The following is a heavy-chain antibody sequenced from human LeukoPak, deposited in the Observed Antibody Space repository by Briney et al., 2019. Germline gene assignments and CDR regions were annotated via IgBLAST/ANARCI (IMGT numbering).Heavy chain of an antibody. CDR1: GGSISSYY. V-gene: IGHV4-39*01. J-gene: IGHJ4*02. D-gene: IGHD1-7*01. CDR3: ARHRELPNFDY. CDR2: IYYSGST. Sequence: SETLSLTCTVSGGSISSYYWGWIRQPPGKGLEWIGSIYYSGSTYYNPSLKSRVTISVDTSKNQFSLKLSSVTAADTAVYYCARHRELPNFDYWGQGTLVTVSS.